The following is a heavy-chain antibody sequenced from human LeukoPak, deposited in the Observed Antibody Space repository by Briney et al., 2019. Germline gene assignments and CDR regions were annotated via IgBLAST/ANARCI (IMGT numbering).Heavy chain of an antibody. Sequence: SETLSLTCTVSGGSISSGDYYWSWIRQPPGKGLEWIGYIYYSGSTYYNPSLKSRVTISVDTSKNQFSLKLSSVTAADTAVYYCARGSGSYFPDAFDIWGQGTMVTVSS. J-gene: IGHJ3*02. CDR3: ARGSGSYFPDAFDI. CDR2: IYYSGST. CDR1: GGSISSGDYY. D-gene: IGHD1-26*01. V-gene: IGHV4-30-4*01.